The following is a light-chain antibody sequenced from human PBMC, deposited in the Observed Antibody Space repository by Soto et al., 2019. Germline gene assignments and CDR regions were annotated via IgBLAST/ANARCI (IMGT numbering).Light chain of an antibody. CDR3: QQYDNLLPGT. CDR1: QDISNY. J-gene: IGKJ1*01. Sequence: DIQMTQSPSSLSASVGDRVTITCQASQDISNYLNWYQQKPGKAHKLLIYDASNLETGVPSRFSGSGSGTDFPFTISSLQPEDIATYYCQQYDNLLPGTFGQGTQVAIK. V-gene: IGKV1-33*01. CDR2: DAS.